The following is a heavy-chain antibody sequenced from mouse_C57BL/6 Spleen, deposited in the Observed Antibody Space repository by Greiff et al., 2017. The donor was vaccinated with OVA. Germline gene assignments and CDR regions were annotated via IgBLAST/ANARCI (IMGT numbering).Heavy chain of an antibody. Sequence: QVQLKESGPELVKPGASVKISCTASGYSFTSYYIHWVKQRPGQGLEWIGWIYPGSGNTKYNEKFKGKATLTADTSSSTAYMQLSSLTSEDSAVYYCARGDYGSSYDYWGQGTTLTVSS. V-gene: IGHV1-66*01. D-gene: IGHD1-1*01. J-gene: IGHJ2*01. CDR3: ARGDYGSSYDY. CDR2: IYPGSGNT. CDR1: GYSFTSYY.